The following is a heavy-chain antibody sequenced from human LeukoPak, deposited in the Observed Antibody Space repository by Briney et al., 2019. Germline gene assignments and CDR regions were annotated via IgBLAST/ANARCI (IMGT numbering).Heavy chain of an antibody. J-gene: IGHJ6*02. Sequence: GGSLRLSCAASGFTFSSYALSWVRQAPGKGLEWVSGITDSGTGTYYADSVKGRFTISRDNSKNTLYLQMNSLRAEDTAVYYCARNWNRASGYGMDVWGQGATVTVSS. CDR1: GFTFSSYA. CDR2: ITDSGTGT. D-gene: IGHD1-1*01. V-gene: IGHV3-23*01. CDR3: ARNWNRASGYGMDV.